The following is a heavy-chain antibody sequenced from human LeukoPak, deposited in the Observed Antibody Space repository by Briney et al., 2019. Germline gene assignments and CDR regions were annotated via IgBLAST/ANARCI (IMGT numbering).Heavy chain of an antibody. CDR3: ARIAAAGTRAFDI. J-gene: IGHJ3*02. V-gene: IGHV4-61*01. CDR1: GYSISSGYY. Sequence: SSETLSLTCTVSGYSISSGYYWGWIRPPPGKGLEWIGYIYSSGTTDYNPSLKSRATISVDTSNNQFSLKLRSVTAADTAVYYCARIAAAGTRAFDIWGQGTMVTVSS. D-gene: IGHD6-13*01. CDR2: IYSSGTT.